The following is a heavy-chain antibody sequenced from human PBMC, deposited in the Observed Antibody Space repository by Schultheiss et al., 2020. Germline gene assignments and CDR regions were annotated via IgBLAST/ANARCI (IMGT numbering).Heavy chain of an antibody. V-gene: IGHV1-2*02. CDR1: GYTFTSYG. CDR3: ARDPRRSAIDY. Sequence: ASVKVSCKASGYTFTSYGISWVRQAPGQGLEWMGWINPNSGGTNYAQKFQGRVTMTRDTSISTAYMELSRLRSDDTAVYYCARDPRRSAIDYWGQGTLVTVSS. J-gene: IGHJ4*02. CDR2: INPNSGGT.